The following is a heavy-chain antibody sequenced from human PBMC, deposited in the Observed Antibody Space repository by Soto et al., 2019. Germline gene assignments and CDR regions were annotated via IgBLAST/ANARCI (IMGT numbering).Heavy chain of an antibody. Sequence: QEQLVQSGTEVKKPGASVTVSCKSSGYTFTDFYLHWLRQAPGQGLEWVGWINPKTGDTKWSQKFQGRVTMTRDTAVSTAYIALTSLTSDDTAMYYCATGTNGTTGWYHPWGQGTRVTVSS. J-gene: IGHJ5*02. CDR3: ATGTNGTTGWYHP. D-gene: IGHD1-1*01. V-gene: IGHV1-2*02. CDR2: INPKTGDT. CDR1: GYTFTDFY.